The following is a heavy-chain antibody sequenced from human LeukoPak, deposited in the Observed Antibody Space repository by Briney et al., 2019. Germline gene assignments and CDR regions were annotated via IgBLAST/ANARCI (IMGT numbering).Heavy chain of an antibody. J-gene: IGHJ5*02. CDR2: IYHSGST. V-gene: IGHV4-4*02. Sequence: PSGTLSLTCAVSGGSISSSNWWSWVRQPPGKGLEWIGEIYHSGSTNYNPSLKSRVTISVDKSKNQFSLKLSSVTAADTAVYYCARVSFLVVVPAAIGPNNWFDPWGQGTLVTVSS. D-gene: IGHD2-2*01. CDR1: GGSISSSNW. CDR3: ARVSFLVVVPAAIGPNNWFDP.